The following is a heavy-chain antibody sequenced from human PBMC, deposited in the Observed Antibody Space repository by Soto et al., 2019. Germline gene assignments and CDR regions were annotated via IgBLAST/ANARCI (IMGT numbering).Heavy chain of an antibody. Sequence: GGSLRLSCSASRFTFGGYAMSWVRQAPGKGLEWVSGITGNAANTVYADSVKGRFTISRDNSKNALYLQLNSLRAEDTAVYFCAKAARDCGGDCYSSYFDSWGQGALVTVS. J-gene: IGHJ4*02. CDR2: ITGNAANT. CDR3: AKAARDCGGDCYSSYFDS. CDR1: RFTFGGYA. D-gene: IGHD2-21*02. V-gene: IGHV3-23*01.